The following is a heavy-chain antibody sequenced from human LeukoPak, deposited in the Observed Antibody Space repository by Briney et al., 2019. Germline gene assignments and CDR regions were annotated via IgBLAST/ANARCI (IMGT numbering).Heavy chain of an antibody. CDR1: GYTFTSYY. CDR3: ARAHRSYYYDSSGYSPYGMDV. D-gene: IGHD3-22*01. Sequence: ASVKVSCKASGYTFTSYYMHWVRQAPGQGLEWMGIINPSGSSTSYAQKFQGRVTMTRDTSTSTVYMELSSLRSEDTAVYYCARAHRSYYYDSSGYSPYGMDVWGQGTTVTVSS. V-gene: IGHV1-46*01. J-gene: IGHJ6*02. CDR2: INPSGSST.